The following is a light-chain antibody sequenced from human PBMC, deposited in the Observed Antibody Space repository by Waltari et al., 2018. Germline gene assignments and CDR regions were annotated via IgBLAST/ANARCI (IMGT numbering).Light chain of an antibody. CDR2: GAS. V-gene: IGKV3-15*01. CDR1: QSVSSN. Sequence: EIVMTQSPATLSVSPGKRATLSCRASQSVSSNLAWYQRKPGQAHRLIIYGASTRATGIPARFSGSGSGTEFSLTISSLQSEDFAVYYCQQYNNWPLTFGGGTKVEIK. J-gene: IGKJ4*01. CDR3: QQYNNWPLT.